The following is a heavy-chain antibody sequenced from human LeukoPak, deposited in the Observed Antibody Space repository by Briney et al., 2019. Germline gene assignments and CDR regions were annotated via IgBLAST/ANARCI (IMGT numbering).Heavy chain of an antibody. D-gene: IGHD2-15*01. CDR3: AKGTKLAVAANNYFDY. V-gene: IGHV3-23*01. CDR1: GFTFSTYG. Sequence: GGSLRLSCAASGFTFSTYGVYWVRQAPGKGLEWVSSNSGGSSYYADSVKGRFTISRDNSKNTLYLQMNSLRAEDTAVYYCAKGTKLAVAANNYFDYWGQGTLVTVSS. CDR2: NSGGSS. J-gene: IGHJ4*02.